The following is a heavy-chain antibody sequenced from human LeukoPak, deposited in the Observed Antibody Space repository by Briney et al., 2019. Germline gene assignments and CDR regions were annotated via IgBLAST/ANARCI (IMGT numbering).Heavy chain of an antibody. V-gene: IGHV3-21*01. CDR2: ISSSSSYI. CDR1: GFTFSSYS. Sequence: PGGSLRLSCAASGFTFSSYSMNWVRQAPGKGLEWVSSISSSSSYIYYADSVKGRFTISRDNAKNSLYLQMNSLRAEDTAVYYCARDVAAAGTLYFDYWGQGTLVTVSS. D-gene: IGHD6-13*01. J-gene: IGHJ4*02. CDR3: ARDVAAAGTLYFDY.